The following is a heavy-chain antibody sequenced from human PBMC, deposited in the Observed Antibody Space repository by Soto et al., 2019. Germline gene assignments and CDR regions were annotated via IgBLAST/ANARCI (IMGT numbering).Heavy chain of an antibody. Sequence: QVQLVQSGAEVKKPGASVKVSCKASGYTFTSYAMHWVRQAPGQRLEWMGWINAGNGNTKYSQKCQGRVTITRDTSASTAYMELSSLSFEDTAVYYCAGGQYSRYDFFYCGQGPLVTVSA. J-gene: IGHJ1*01. V-gene: IGHV1-3*01. CDR3: AGGQYSRYDFFY. CDR1: GYTFTSYA. CDR2: INAGNGNT. D-gene: IGHD5-12*01.